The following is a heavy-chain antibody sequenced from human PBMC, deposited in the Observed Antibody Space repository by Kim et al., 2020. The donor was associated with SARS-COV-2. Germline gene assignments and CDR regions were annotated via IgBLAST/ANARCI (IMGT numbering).Heavy chain of an antibody. CDR1: GYTFTGYY. Sequence: ASVKVSCKASGYTFTGYYMHWVRQAPGQGLEWMGWINPNSGGTNYAQKFQGRVTMTRDTSISTAYMELSRLRSDDTAVYYCASGYRSITGTGSMDVWGQGTTVTVSS. CDR2: INPNSGGT. J-gene: IGHJ6*02. V-gene: IGHV1-2*02. CDR3: ASGYRSITGTGSMDV. D-gene: IGHD1-7*01.